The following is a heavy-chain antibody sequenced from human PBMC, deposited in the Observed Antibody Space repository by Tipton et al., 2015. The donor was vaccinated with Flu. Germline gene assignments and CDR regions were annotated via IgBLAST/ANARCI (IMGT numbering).Heavy chain of an antibody. CDR1: GGSFRGYY. CDR3: ARGGRTTVAPDY. CDR2: IKHSGST. J-gene: IGHJ4*02. V-gene: IGHV4-34*01. Sequence: TLSLTCAVYGGSFRGYYWSWIRQPPGKGLEWIGEIKHSGSTNYNPSLKSRVTISVDTSKKQFSLKLSSVTAADTAVYYCARGGRTTVAPDYCGQGTLVTVSS. D-gene: IGHD4-11*01.